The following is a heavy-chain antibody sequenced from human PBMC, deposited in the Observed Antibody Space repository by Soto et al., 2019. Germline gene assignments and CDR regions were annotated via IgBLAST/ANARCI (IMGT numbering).Heavy chain of an antibody. D-gene: IGHD3-3*01. Sequence: SETLSLTCAVYGGSFSGYYWSWIRQPPGKGLEWIGEINHSGSTNYNPSLKSRVTISVDTSKNQFSLKLSSVTAADTAVYYCASGVTILGVVKTGLAFYGMDVWGQGTTVTVSS. J-gene: IGHJ6*02. CDR2: INHSGST. CDR3: ASGVTILGVVKTGLAFYGMDV. CDR1: GGSFSGYY. V-gene: IGHV4-34*01.